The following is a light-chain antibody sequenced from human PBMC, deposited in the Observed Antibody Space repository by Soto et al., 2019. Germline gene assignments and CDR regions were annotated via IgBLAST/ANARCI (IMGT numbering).Light chain of an antibody. Sequence: IQMTQSPSSLSASICDRVTSTCRASQTVNTYLHWSQPKPGKAPKPLIYAASHLQSGVPSRFSGSGSGTNFTLSLNSLQPEDFATYYCQQGYSNPWTFGQGTKVDIK. CDR2: AAS. J-gene: IGKJ1*01. V-gene: IGKV1-39*01. CDR3: QQGYSNPWT. CDR1: QTVNTY.